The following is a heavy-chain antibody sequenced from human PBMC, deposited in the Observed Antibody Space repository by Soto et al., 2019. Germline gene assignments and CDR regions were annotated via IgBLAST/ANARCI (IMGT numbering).Heavy chain of an antibody. CDR1: GGSISSGGYY. CDR2: IYYSGST. V-gene: IGHV4-31*03. CDR3: ARGSNCSGGSCLLDP. J-gene: IGHJ5*02. Sequence: QVQLQESGPGLVKPSQTLPLACSVSGGSISSGGYYWSWIRQHPGKGLEWIGYIYYSGSTYYNPSLKSRVTISVDTSKNQFSLKLSSVTAADTAVYYCARGSNCSGGSCLLDPWGQGTLVTVSS. D-gene: IGHD2-15*01.